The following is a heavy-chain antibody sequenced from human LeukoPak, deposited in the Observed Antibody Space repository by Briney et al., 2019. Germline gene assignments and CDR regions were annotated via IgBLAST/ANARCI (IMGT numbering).Heavy chain of an antibody. D-gene: IGHD3-16*01. CDR2: ISDSGVTA. CDR3: ANLNAPYWGNFDY. V-gene: IGHV3-23*01. J-gene: IGHJ4*02. CDR1: GGTPSHYA. Sequence: GALRLPFAASGGTPSHYAMRRVRQAPGAGPDLVSAISDSGVTAYYADSVKGRFTISRDNSKSTLYLQMNSLRAEDTAVYYCANLNAPYWGNFDYWGQGTLVTVSS.